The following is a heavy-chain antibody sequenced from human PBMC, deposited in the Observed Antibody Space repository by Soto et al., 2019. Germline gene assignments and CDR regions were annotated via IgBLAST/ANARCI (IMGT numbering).Heavy chain of an antibody. Sequence: EVHLLESGGGLVPPGESLRLSCGASGFTFSTCVMTWVRQAPGKGLEWVSCITGSGTGTHYADSVKGRFTISRDNSKNTMYLQMNNLRVEDTGVYYCAKGLINGRWYAEDWGQGTLVTVSS. CDR1: GFTFSTCV. CDR3: AKGLINGRWYAED. V-gene: IGHV3-23*01. J-gene: IGHJ4*02. D-gene: IGHD6-13*01. CDR2: ITGSGTGT.